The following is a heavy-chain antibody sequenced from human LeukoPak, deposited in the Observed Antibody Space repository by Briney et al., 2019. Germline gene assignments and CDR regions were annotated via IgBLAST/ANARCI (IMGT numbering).Heavy chain of an antibody. Sequence: PSETLSLTCAVYGGSFSGYYWSWIRQPPGKGLEWIGEINHSGSTNYNPSLTSRVTISVDTSKNQFSLKLSSVPAADTAVYYCARSPRFSMVRGAFEMDVWGKGTTVTISS. D-gene: IGHD3-10*01. CDR1: GGSFSGYY. J-gene: IGHJ6*04. CDR2: INHSGST. CDR3: ARSPRFSMVRGAFEMDV. V-gene: IGHV4-34*01.